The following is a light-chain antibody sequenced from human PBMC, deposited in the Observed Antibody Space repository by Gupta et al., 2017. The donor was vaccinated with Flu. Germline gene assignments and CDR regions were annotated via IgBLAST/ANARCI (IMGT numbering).Light chain of an antibody. CDR3: SSHAGRVTWV. CDR2: DVT. J-gene: IGLJ1*01. Sequence: QSAPTQPRSVSGSPGQSVTISCTGTSNDVGGYNRVSWYEQRPGKAPKLIFYDVTERPSGVPDRFSGSESGNTASLTISGLQADDEADYYCSSHAGRVTWVFGTGTTVTGL. V-gene: IGLV2-11*01. CDR1: SNDVGGYNR.